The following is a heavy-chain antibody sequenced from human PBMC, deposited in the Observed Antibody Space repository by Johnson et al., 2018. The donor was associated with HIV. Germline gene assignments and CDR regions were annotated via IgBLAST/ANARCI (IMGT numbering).Heavy chain of an antibody. D-gene: IGHD3-3*01. Sequence: QLVESGGDVVQPGRSLRLSCAASGFTLSSYAMHWVRQAPGKGLELVGQVNPNGGSTYLIDSGKDRFNTSKNNAKNTLHLQMNSLRAEDTAVYYCARVIYNFWSGPHAFDIWGQGTMVTVSS. CDR3: ARVIYNFWSGPHAFDI. J-gene: IGHJ3*02. CDR1: GFTLSSYA. V-gene: IGHV3-25*04. CDR2: VNPNGGST.